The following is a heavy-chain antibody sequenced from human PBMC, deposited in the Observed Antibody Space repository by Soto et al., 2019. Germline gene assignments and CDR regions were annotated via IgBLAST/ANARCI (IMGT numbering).Heavy chain of an antibody. D-gene: IGHD2-15*01. Sequence: GGSLRLSCAASGFPFSYYAMMWVRQAPGKGLEWVAGILGRGTTYHADSVKGRFTISRDNSKNTLYLQMNSLVPEDTAVYYCAKAREEYCSGATCYSPADYWGQGTLVTAPQ. CDR1: GFPFSYYA. CDR2: ILGRGTT. J-gene: IGHJ4*02. CDR3: AKAREEYCSGATCYSPADY. V-gene: IGHV3-66*02.